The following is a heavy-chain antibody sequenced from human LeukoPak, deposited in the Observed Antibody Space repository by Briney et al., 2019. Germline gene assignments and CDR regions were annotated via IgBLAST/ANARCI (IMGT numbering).Heavy chain of an antibody. J-gene: IGHJ3*02. V-gene: IGHV3-30*02. Sequence: PGGSLRLSCAASGFTFSSYGMHWVRQAPGKGLEWVAFIRYDGSNKYYADSVKGRFTISRDNSKNTLYLQMNSLRAEDTAVYYCAKDASSSWSGVGWSDIWGQGTMVTVSS. CDR2: IRYDGSNK. CDR3: AKDASSSWSGVGWSDI. CDR1: GFTFSSYG. D-gene: IGHD6-13*01.